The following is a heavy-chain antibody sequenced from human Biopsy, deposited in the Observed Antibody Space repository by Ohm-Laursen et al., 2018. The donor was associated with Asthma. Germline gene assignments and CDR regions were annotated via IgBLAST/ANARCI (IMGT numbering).Heavy chain of an antibody. Sequence: GASVKVSCKPLGGTFNTYVIGWVRQAPGQGLEWMGGINSVFGTTTYPQEFQDRVTITADDSTSTVYMELSSLRSEDTAVYYCARKAGSCISRTCYSLDFWGRGTLVTVSP. CDR2: INSVFGTT. V-gene: IGHV1-69*13. CDR1: GGTFNTYV. D-gene: IGHD2-2*01. J-gene: IGHJ4*02. CDR3: ARKAGSCISRTCYSLDF.